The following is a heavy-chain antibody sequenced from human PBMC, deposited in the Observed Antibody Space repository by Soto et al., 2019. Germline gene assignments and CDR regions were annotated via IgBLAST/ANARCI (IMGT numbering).Heavy chain of an antibody. J-gene: IGHJ3*02. V-gene: IGHV4-59*01. CDR3: ATVYYGDYSDAFDI. CDR2: IYYSGST. CDR1: GGSISSYY. D-gene: IGHD4-17*01. Sequence: SETLSLTXTVSGGSISSYYWSWIRQPPGKGLEWIGYIYYSGSTNYNPSLKSRVTISVDTSKNQFSLKLSSVTAADTAVYYCATVYYGDYSDAFDIWGQGTMVTVSS.